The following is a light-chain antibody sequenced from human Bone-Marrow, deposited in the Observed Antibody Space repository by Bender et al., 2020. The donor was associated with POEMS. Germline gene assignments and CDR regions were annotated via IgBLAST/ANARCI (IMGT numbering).Light chain of an antibody. J-gene: IGLJ2*01. CDR2: EVN. V-gene: IGLV2-14*01. Sequence: QSALTQPASVSGSPGQSITISCTGTSRDVGEYNYVSWYQHHPGKAPKLMIYEVNERPSGVSNRFSGSKSGYTASLTISGLQGEDEADYYCCSYAGSNTFAIFGGGTKLTVL. CDR1: SRDVGEYNY. CDR3: CSYAGSNTFAI.